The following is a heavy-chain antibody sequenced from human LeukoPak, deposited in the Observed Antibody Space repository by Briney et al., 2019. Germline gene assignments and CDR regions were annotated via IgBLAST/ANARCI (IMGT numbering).Heavy chain of an antibody. D-gene: IGHD3-3*01. J-gene: IGHJ5*02. V-gene: IGHV1-69*05. Sequence: ASVKVSCKASGGTFSSYAISWVRQAPGQGLEWMGRIIPIFGTANYAQKFQGRATITTDESTSTAYMELSSLRSEDTAVYYCARGGDDFWSGYRRPNWFDPWGQGTLVTVSS. CDR2: IIPIFGTA. CDR3: ARGGDDFWSGYRRPNWFDP. CDR1: GGTFSSYA.